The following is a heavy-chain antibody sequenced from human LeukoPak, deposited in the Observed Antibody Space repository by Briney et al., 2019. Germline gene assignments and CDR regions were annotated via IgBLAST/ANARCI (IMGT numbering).Heavy chain of an antibody. CDR2: IWYDGSNK. CDR1: GFTFSSYG. J-gene: IGHJ6*02. D-gene: IGHD2/OR15-2a*01. Sequence: AGSLRLSCAASGFTFSSYGMHWVRQAPGKGLEWVALIWYDGSNKYYADSVKGRFTISRDNSKNTLYLQMHSLRAEDTAVYYCARDFVTAPTVWGQGTTVTVS. CDR3: ARDFVTAPTV. V-gene: IGHV3-33*01.